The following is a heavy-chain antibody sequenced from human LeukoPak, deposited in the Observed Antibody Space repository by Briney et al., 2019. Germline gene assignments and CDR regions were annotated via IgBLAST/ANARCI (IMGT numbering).Heavy chain of an antibody. Sequence: GGSLRLSCAASGFTVSSNYMSWVRQIPGKGLEWVSIIYSGGTTYYADSVRGRFTISRDNSWNTLYLQMNSLRAEDTAVYYCARGTNTDHYWGQGTLVTVSS. J-gene: IGHJ4*02. CDR1: GFTVSSNY. CDR3: ARGTNTDHY. CDR2: IYSGGTT. D-gene: IGHD5-18*01. V-gene: IGHV3-66*01.